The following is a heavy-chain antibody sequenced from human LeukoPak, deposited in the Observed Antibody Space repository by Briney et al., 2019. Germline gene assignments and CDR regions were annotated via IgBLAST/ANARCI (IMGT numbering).Heavy chain of an antibody. V-gene: IGHV4-4*02. J-gene: IGHJ6*04. D-gene: IGHD2/OR15-2a*01. Sequence: PSETLSLTCAVSGDSTSSRNWWGWFRQSPGKGLEWIGEIHHSESTNSNPSLKRRVTISVDKSKDQTSLKLTSVTAADTAVYFCVRSPFTYYAMDVWGKGTTVTVSS. CDR1: GDSTSSRNW. CDR2: IHHSEST. CDR3: VRSPFTYYAMDV.